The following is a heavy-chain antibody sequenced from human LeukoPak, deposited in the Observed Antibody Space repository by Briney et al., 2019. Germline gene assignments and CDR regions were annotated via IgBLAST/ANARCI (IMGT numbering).Heavy chain of an antibody. Sequence: PSETLSLTCTVSGGSISSYYWSRIRQPPGKGLEWIGYIYYSGSTNYNPSLKSRVTISVDTSKNQFSLKLSSVTAADTAVYYCARLYRATDAFDIWGQGTMVTVSS. V-gene: IGHV4-59*08. CDR1: GGSISSYY. D-gene: IGHD1-26*01. CDR2: IYYSGST. CDR3: ARLYRATDAFDI. J-gene: IGHJ3*02.